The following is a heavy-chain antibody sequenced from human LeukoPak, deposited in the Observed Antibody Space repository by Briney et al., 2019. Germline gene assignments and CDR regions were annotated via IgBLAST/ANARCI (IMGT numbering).Heavy chain of an antibody. D-gene: IGHD3-10*01. V-gene: IGHV3-23*01. J-gene: IGHJ4*02. Sequence: PGGSLRLSCVASGFTFSSYAMSWVRQAPGKGLEWVSAISGSGGSTYYADSVKGRFTISRDNSKNTLYLQMNSLRAEDTAVYYCAKVRALYGSDYYFDYWGQGTLVTVSS. CDR2: ISGSGGST. CDR1: GFTFSSYA. CDR3: AKVRALYGSDYYFDY.